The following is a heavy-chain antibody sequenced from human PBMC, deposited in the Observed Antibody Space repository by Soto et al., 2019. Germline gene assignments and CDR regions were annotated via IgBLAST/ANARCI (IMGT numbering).Heavy chain of an antibody. CDR2: ISGSAGTT. D-gene: IGHD5-12*01. J-gene: IGHJ4*02. CDR3: AKDPGYYSDYKFDY. Sequence: GGSLRLSCGASGFTFGSYAMSWVRQAPGKGLEWVSGISGSAGTTSYADSVKGRFTISRSNSKNTLYLQMNSLRAEDTAIYYCAKDPGYYSDYKFDYWGQGTLVTVSS. CDR1: GFTFGSYA. V-gene: IGHV3-23*01.